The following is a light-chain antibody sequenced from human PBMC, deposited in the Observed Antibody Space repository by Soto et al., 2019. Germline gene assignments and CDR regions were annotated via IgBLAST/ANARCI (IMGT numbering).Light chain of an antibody. CDR2: EVS. Sequence: QSALTQPASVSGSPGQSITISXTXXSSXVGGYNYVSWYQQHPGKAPKLMIYEVSNRPSGVSNRFSGSKSGNTASLTISGLQAEDEADYYCSSYTSSSTYVFGTGTKLTVL. V-gene: IGLV2-14*01. CDR1: SSXVGGYNY. CDR3: SSYTSSSTYV. J-gene: IGLJ1*01.